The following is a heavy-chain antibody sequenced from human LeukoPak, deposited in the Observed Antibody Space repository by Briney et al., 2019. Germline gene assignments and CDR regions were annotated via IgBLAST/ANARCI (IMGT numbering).Heavy chain of an antibody. D-gene: IGHD2-2*01. CDR2: INPSGGST. J-gene: IGHJ4*02. V-gene: IGHV1-46*01. Sequence: ASVKVSCKASGYTFTSYYMHWVRQAPGQGLEWMGIINPSGGSTSYAQKFQGRVTMTRDTSTSTVYMELSGLRSEDTAMYYCARDTKVVPAATDSFDYWGQGTLVTVSS. CDR1: GYTFTSYY. CDR3: ARDTKVVPAATDSFDY.